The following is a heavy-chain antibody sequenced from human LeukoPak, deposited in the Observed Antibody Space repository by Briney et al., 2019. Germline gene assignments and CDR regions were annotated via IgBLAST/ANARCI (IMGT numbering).Heavy chain of an antibody. J-gene: IGHJ4*02. Sequence: PGGSLRLSCAASGFTFSSYSMHWVRQAPGKGLEWVAVIWYDGSNKYYADSVKGRFTISRDNSKNTLYLQMNSLRAEDTAVYYCAKDVVGSSSPDFDYWGQGTLVTVSS. D-gene: IGHD6-6*01. CDR1: GFTFSSYS. CDR2: IWYDGSNK. CDR3: AKDVVGSSSPDFDY. V-gene: IGHV3-33*06.